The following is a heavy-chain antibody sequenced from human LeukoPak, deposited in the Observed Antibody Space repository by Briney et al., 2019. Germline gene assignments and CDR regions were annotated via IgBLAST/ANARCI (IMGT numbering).Heavy chain of an antibody. Sequence: PGGSLRLSCAASGFTFSSYGMHWVRQAPGKGLEWVAVISYDGSNKYYADSVKGRFTISRDNSKNTLYLQMNSLRAEDTAVYYCAEGEPGIVATIGVDYWGQGTLVTVSS. CDR1: GFTFSSYG. J-gene: IGHJ4*02. D-gene: IGHD5-12*01. CDR2: ISYDGSNK. V-gene: IGHV3-30*18. CDR3: AEGEPGIVATIGVDY.